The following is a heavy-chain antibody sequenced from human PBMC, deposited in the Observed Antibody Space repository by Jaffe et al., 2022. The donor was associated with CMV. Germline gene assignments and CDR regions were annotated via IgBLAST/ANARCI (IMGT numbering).Heavy chain of an antibody. CDR1: GFTFSSYG. CDR2: IWYDGSNK. D-gene: IGHD2-21*02. CDR3: ARDPKKHIVVVTAIPGWFDP. Sequence: QVQLVESGGGVVQPGRSLRLSCAASGFTFSSYGMHWVRQAPGKGLEWVAVIWYDGSNKYYADSVKGRFTISRDNSKNTLYLQMNSLRAEDTAVYYCARDPKKHIVVVTAIPGWFDPWGQGTLVTVSS. V-gene: IGHV3-33*01. J-gene: IGHJ5*02.